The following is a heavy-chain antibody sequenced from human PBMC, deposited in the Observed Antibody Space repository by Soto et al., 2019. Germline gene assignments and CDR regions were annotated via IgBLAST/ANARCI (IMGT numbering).Heavy chain of an antibody. D-gene: IGHD4-4*01. J-gene: IGHJ6*02. V-gene: IGHV3-48*02. Sequence: GGSPILSCASPCFTFSSYIMNWVLQAPGMVLELVSYISSSSSTIYYADSVKGRFTISRDNAKNSLYLQMNSLRDEDTAVYYCAREDYREDGMDVWGQGTTVTVSS. CDR2: ISSSSSTI. CDR1: CFTFSSYI. CDR3: AREDYREDGMDV.